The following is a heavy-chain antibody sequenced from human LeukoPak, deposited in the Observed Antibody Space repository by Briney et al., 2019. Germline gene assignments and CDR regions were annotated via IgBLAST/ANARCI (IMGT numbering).Heavy chain of an antibody. J-gene: IGHJ4*02. V-gene: IGHV3-30*02. CDR3: AKMGGGDFDVLTDY. CDR2: IRYDGSNK. Sequence: HPGGSLRLSCAASGFIFSSYGMHWVRQTPGKGLEWVAFIRYDGSNKYYADSLKGRFTISRDNSKNTLYLQMNSLRAEDTAVYYCAKMGGGDFDVLTDYWGQGTLVTVSS. CDR1: GFIFSSYG. D-gene: IGHD3-9*01.